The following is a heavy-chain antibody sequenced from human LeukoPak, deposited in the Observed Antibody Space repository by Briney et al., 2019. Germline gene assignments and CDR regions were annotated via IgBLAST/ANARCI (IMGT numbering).Heavy chain of an antibody. CDR3: ARVDSSGWSRVDY. J-gene: IGHJ4*02. CDR1: GGSFSGYY. CDR2: INHSGST. D-gene: IGHD6-19*01. Sequence: PSETLSLTCAVYGGSFSGYYWSWIRQPPGKGREWIGEINHSGSTNYNPSLKSRVTISVDTSKNQFSLKLSSVTAADTAVYYCARVDSSGWSRVDYWGQGTLVTVSS. V-gene: IGHV4-34*01.